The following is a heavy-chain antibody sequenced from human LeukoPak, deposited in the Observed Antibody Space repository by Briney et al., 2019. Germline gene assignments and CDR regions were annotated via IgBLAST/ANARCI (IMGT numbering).Heavy chain of an antibody. D-gene: IGHD3-3*02. CDR1: GFTLSTYW. CDR3: ASLVFFRAFDI. J-gene: IGHJ3*02. CDR2: ISGSGGST. Sequence: HPGGSLRLSCAASGFTLSTYWMSWVRQAPGKGLEWVSAISGSGGSTYYADSVKGRFTISRDNSKNTLYLQMNSLRAEDTAVYYCASLVFFRAFDIWGQGTMVTVSS. V-gene: IGHV3-23*01.